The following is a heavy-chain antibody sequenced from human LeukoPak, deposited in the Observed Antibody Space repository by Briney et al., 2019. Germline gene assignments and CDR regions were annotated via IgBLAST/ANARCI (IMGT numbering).Heavy chain of an antibody. Sequence: GGSLRLSCAASRFTFSSYSMNWVRQAPGKGLEWVSLISWDGGSTYYADSVKGRFTISRDNSKNSLYLQMNSLRDDATAVYYCAKGGSSWSEFDYWGQGTLVAVSS. J-gene: IGHJ4*02. CDR2: ISWDGGST. CDR1: RFTFSSYS. V-gene: IGHV3-43D*03. CDR3: AKGGSSWSEFDY. D-gene: IGHD6-13*01.